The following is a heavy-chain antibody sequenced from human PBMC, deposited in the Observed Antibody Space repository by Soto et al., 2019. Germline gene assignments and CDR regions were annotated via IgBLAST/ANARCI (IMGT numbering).Heavy chain of an antibody. Sequence: SVKVSCKASGGTFSSYAISWVRQAPGQGLEWMGGIIPIFGTANYAQKFQGRVTITADESTSTAYMELRSLRSDDTAVYYCARIESVLRFLEWLLIDYWGQGTLVTVSS. V-gene: IGHV1-69*13. CDR3: ARIESVLRFLEWLLIDY. CDR2: IIPIFGTA. D-gene: IGHD3-3*01. CDR1: GGTFSSYA. J-gene: IGHJ4*02.